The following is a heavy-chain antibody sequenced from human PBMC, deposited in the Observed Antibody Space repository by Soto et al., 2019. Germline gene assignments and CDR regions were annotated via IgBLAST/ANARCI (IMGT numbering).Heavy chain of an antibody. V-gene: IGHV1-8*01. CDR3: ARGPFYDFWSGYAYYYYYYMDV. Sequence: ASVKVSFKASGYTFTSYDINWVRQATGQGLEWMGWMNPNSGNTGYAQKFQGRVTMTRNTSISTAYMELSSLRSEDTAVYYCARGPFYDFWSGYAYYYYYYMDVWGKGTTVTVSS. CDR1: GYTFTSYD. J-gene: IGHJ6*03. CDR2: MNPNSGNT. D-gene: IGHD3-3*01.